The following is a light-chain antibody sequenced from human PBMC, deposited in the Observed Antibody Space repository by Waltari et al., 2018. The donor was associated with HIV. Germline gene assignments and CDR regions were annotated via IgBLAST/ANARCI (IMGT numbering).Light chain of an antibody. J-gene: IGLJ2*01. Sequence: QSVLTQPPSASGTLGQRVTISCSGRRSKIGSNTVTWYQQLPGTAHQLLISDDNRRPSGVPARFSGSKSGTSASLAISGLQSEDEADYYCAAWDDNLNGLFGGGTKLTVL. V-gene: IGLV1-44*01. CDR1: RSKIGSNT. CDR3: AAWDDNLNGL. CDR2: DDN.